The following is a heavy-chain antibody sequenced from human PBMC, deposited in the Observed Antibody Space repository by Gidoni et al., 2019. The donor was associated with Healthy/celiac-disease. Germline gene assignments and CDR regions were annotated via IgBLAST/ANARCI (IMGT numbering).Heavy chain of an antibody. J-gene: IGHJ4*02. D-gene: IGHD3-10*01. Sequence: QVQLQQWGAGLLKPSETLSLTCAVYGGSFSGYYWSWIRQPQGKGLEWIGEINHSGSTNYNPSLKSRVTISVDTSKNQFSLKLSSVTAADTAVYYCARGRRGYYGSGSYYIKWGQGTLVTVSS. V-gene: IGHV4-34*01. CDR1: GGSFSGYY. CDR3: ARGRRGYYGSGSYYIK. CDR2: INHSGST.